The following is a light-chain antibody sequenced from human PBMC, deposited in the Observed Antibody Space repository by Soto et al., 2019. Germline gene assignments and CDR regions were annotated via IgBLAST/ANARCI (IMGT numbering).Light chain of an antibody. CDR2: GAS. CDR3: QQYGSSPYT. V-gene: IGKV3-20*01. CDR1: QSVSSSY. Sequence: EIVLTQSPGTLSLSPGERATLSCRASQSVSSSYLAWYQQKPGQAPRLLIYGASSRATGIPDRFSGSGSGTDLPLTISRLGPENFSVYYCQQYGSSPYTFGQGTKLEIK. J-gene: IGKJ2*01.